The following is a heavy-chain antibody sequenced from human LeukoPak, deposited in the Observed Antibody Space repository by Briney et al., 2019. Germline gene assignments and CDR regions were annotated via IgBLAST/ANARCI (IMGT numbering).Heavy chain of an antibody. Sequence: ASVKVSCKASGGTFSSYAISWVRQAPGQGLEWMGRIIPILGIANYAQKSQGRVTITADKSTSTAYMELSSLRSEDTAVYYCARTGSDYYDSRGYFDYWGQGTLVTVSS. CDR1: GGTFSSYA. V-gene: IGHV1-69*04. CDR3: ARTGSDYYDSRGYFDY. CDR2: IIPILGIA. D-gene: IGHD3-22*01. J-gene: IGHJ4*02.